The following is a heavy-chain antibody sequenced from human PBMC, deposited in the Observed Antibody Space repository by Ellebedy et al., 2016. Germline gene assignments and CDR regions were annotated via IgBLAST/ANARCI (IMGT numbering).Heavy chain of an antibody. CDR2: IYPGDSDT. J-gene: IGHJ5*02. V-gene: IGHV5-51*01. Sequence: GESLKISCKGSGYSFANYWIAWVRQMPGQGLEWMGIIYPGDSDTRYSPSFQGQVTISADKSISTAYLQWSSLKASDTAMYYCARLASGNAGWFNPWGQGTLVTVSS. CDR3: ARLASGNAGWFNP. D-gene: IGHD1-1*01. CDR1: GYSFANYW.